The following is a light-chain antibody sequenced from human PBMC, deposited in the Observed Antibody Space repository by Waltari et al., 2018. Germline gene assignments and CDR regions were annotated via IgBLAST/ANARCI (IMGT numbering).Light chain of an antibody. V-gene: IGKV1-33*01. Sequence: DIQMTQSPSSLSASLGDRVTITCQASQDITFRLNWYQQRPGKAPKLLIYDATNLERGVPSRFSGSGSGTDFSLTIANVLPEDIATYYCLQYDHFPMAFGQGTRLDNK. J-gene: IGKJ5*01. CDR3: LQYDHFPMA. CDR1: QDITFR. CDR2: DAT.